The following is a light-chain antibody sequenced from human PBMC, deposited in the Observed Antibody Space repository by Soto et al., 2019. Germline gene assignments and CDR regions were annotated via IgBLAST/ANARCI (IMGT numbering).Light chain of an antibody. V-gene: IGKV3-11*01. CDR1: QAVNTR. J-gene: IGKJ1*01. CDR3: QQRSNSPPT. CDR2: LAS. Sequence: EIVLTQSPATLSSFPGDRVTLSCRASQAVNTRLAWYQHRPGQAPRLLIYLASNRAAGVPARFSGSGSGTDFTLTISGLEPEDSAVYYCQQRSNSPPTFGQGTKVDIK.